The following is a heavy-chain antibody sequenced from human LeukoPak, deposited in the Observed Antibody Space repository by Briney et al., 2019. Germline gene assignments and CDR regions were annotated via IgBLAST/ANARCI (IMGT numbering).Heavy chain of an antibody. Sequence: GGXLRLSCAASGFTFSSYEMNWVRQAPGKGLEWVSYISSSGSTIYYADSVKGRFTISRDNAKTSLYLQMNSLRAEDTAVYYCAREAKMRVGAPLYWGQGTLVTVSS. CDR2: ISSSGSTI. J-gene: IGHJ4*02. CDR1: GFTFSSYE. CDR3: AREAKMRVGAPLY. V-gene: IGHV3-48*03. D-gene: IGHD1-26*01.